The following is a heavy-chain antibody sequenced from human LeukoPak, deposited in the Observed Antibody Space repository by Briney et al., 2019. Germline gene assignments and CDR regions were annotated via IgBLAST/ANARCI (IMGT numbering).Heavy chain of an antibody. CDR1: GFTFSTYA. Sequence: GGSLRLSCAASGFTFSTYAVNWVRQAPGKGLEWVSTISGSGDSTYYADSVKGRFTISRDNSRNTLYLHLNSLRVEDTAIYYCGRDWKLDYWGQGTLVTVSS. CDR3: GRDWKLDY. J-gene: IGHJ4*02. D-gene: IGHD1-1*01. V-gene: IGHV3-23*01. CDR2: ISGSGDST.